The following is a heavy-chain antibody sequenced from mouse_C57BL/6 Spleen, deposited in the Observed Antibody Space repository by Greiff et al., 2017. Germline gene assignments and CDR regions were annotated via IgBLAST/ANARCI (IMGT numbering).Heavy chain of an antibody. Sequence: QVQLQQPGPGLVKPGATVKLSCTASGYTFTSYWMHWVKQRPGQGLEWLGNINPSNGGTNYNEKIKSKATLTVDNATSTAYMQLSSLTSEDSAVYYCASEIYYEYGFDYWGQGTTVTVSS. J-gene: IGHJ2*01. V-gene: IGHV1-53*01. CDR1: GYTFTSYW. D-gene: IGHD2-4*01. CDR2: INPSNGGT. CDR3: ASEIYYEYGFDY.